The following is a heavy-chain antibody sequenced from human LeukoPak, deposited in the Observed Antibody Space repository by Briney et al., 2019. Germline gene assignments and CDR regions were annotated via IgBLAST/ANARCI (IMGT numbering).Heavy chain of an antibody. CDR2: IHHSGST. D-gene: IGHD3-10*01. Sequence: SGTLSLTCAVSGGSISSNNWWNWVRQPPGKGLEWTGEIHHSGSTHYNPSLKSRLTISVDKSKNQFSLKLTSVTAADTAVYYCASVSWVRGVIRPNENFDYWGQGTLVTVSS. J-gene: IGHJ4*02. CDR3: ASVSWVRGVIRPNENFDY. V-gene: IGHV4-4*02. CDR1: GGSISSNNW.